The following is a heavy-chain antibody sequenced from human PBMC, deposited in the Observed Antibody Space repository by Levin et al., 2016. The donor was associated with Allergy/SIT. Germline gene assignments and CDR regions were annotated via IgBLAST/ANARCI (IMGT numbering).Heavy chain of an antibody. D-gene: IGHD2-2*01. Sequence: ETLSLTCAASGFTFSSYAMSWVRQAPGKGLEWVSAISGSGGSTYYADSVKGRFTISRDNSKNTLYLQMNSLRAEDTAVYYCARDPLVVVPAATRVDYYYYGMDVWGQGTTVTVSS. CDR2: ISGSGGST. CDR3: ARDPLVVVPAATRVDYYYYGMDV. CDR1: GFTFSSYA. V-gene: IGHV3-23*01. J-gene: IGHJ6*02.